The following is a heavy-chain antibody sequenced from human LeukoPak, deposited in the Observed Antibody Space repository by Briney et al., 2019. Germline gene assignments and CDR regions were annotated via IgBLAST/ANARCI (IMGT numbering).Heavy chain of an antibody. V-gene: IGHV4-59*08. J-gene: IGHJ4*02. D-gene: IGHD1-26*01. CDR3: ARGGVSKWELPHTDY. CDR1: GGSISSYY. CDR2: IYYSGST. Sequence: SETLSLTCTVSGGSISSYYWSWIRQPPGKGLEWIGYIYYSGSTYYNPSLKSRVTISVDTSKNQFSLKLSSVTAADTAVYYCARGGVSKWELPHTDYWGQGTLVTVSS.